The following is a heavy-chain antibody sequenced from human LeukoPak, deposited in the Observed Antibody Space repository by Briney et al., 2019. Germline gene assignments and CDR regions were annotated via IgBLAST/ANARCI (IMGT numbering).Heavy chain of an antibody. CDR2: INWNGGST. J-gene: IGHJ6*03. CDR1: GFTFDDYG. D-gene: IGHD2-2*01. CDR3: AREGTYCSSTSCYGYYYMDV. V-gene: IGHV3-20*04. Sequence: RAGGSLRLSCAASGFTFDDYGMSWVRQAPGKGLEWVSGINWNGGSTGYADSVKGRFTISRDNAKNSLYLQMNSLRAEDTALYYCAREGTYCSSTSCYGYYYMDVWGKGTTVTVSS.